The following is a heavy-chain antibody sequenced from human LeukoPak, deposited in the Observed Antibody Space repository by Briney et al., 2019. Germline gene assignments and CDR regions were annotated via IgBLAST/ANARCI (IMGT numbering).Heavy chain of an antibody. CDR2: IYTSGST. CDR1: GGSISISSYS. CDR3: ARGQPYSKPKNWFDP. J-gene: IGHJ5*02. D-gene: IGHD4-4*01. V-gene: IGHV4-4*07. Sequence: SETLSLTCTVSGGSISISSYSWSWIRQPAGKGLEWIGRIYTSGSTNYNPSLKSRVTMSVDTSKNQFSLRLSSVTAADTAVYYCARGQPYSKPKNWFDPWGQGTLVTVSS.